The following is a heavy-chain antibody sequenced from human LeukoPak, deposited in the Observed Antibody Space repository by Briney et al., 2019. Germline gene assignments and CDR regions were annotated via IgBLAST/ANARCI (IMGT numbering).Heavy chain of an antibody. Sequence: GGSLRLSCAASGFTFSSYAMSWVRQAPGKGLEWVSGISWNSGSIDYADSVKGRFTISRDNAKNSLYLQMNSLRVEDTAFYYCAKDNRRHYTSGPNPDSLHWGQGALVTISS. CDR3: AKDNRRHYTSGPNPDSLH. CDR1: GFTFSSYA. D-gene: IGHD6-19*01. J-gene: IGHJ4*02. CDR2: ISWNSGSI. V-gene: IGHV3-9*01.